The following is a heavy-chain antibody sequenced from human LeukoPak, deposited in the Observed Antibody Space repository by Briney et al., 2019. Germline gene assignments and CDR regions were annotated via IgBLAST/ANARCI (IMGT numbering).Heavy chain of an antibody. CDR2: IYYSGST. J-gene: IGHJ5*01. D-gene: IGHD5-18*01. CDR3: ARTPGFSYGFGWFDS. Sequence: SETLSLTCTVSGGSMRSYYWSWIRQPPGKGLEWIGYIYYSGSTNCNPSLKSRVTISVDTSKNQFSLKLRSVTAADTAVYYCARTPGFSYGFGWFDSWGQGTLVTVSS. CDR1: GGSMRSYY. V-gene: IGHV4-59*01.